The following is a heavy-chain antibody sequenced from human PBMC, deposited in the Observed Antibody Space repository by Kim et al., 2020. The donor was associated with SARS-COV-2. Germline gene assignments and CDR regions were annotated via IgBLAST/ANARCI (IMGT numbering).Heavy chain of an antibody. D-gene: IGHD6-13*01. Sequence: GRFTIARDNSKNTLYLQMNSLRAEDTAVYYCAKDLAAAGTDPGDYYGMDVWGQGTTVTVSS. V-gene: IGHV3-23*01. CDR3: AKDLAAAGTDPGDYYGMDV. J-gene: IGHJ6*02.